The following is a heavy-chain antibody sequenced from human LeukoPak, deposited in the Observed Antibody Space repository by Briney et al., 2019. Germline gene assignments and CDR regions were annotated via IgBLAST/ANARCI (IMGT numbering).Heavy chain of an antibody. CDR2: IFYSGST. Sequence: SETLSLTCTVSGGSISSSSYYWGWIRQPPGKGLEWIGSIFYSGSTYYNPSLKSRVIISVDTSKNQFSLKLSSVTAADTAVYYCARRDRYCSSTSCYGHRFDPWGQGTLVTVSS. CDR3: ARRDRYCSSTSCYGHRFDP. D-gene: IGHD2-2*01. J-gene: IGHJ5*02. CDR1: GGSISSSSYY. V-gene: IGHV4-39*01.